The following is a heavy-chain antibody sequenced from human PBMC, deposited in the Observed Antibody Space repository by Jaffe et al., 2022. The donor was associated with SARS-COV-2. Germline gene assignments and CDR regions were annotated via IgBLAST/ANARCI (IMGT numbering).Heavy chain of an antibody. CDR2: IYYSGST. CDR3: AREWHKLLWFGELRRGWFDP. V-gene: IGHV4-31*03. J-gene: IGHJ5*02. Sequence: QVQLQESGPGLVKPSQTLSLTCTVSGGSISSGGYYWSWIRQHPGKGLEWIGYIYYSGSTYYNPSLKSRVTISVDTSKNQFSLKLSSVTAADTAVYYCAREWHKLLWFGELRRGWFDPWGQGTLVTVSS. D-gene: IGHD3-10*01. CDR1: GGSISSGGYY.